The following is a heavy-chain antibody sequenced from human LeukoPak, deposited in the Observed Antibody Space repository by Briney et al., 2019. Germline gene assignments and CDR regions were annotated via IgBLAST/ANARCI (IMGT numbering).Heavy chain of an antibody. V-gene: IGHV3-23*01. J-gene: IGHJ4*02. CDR2: ICDSGGST. CDR1: GFTYSGYA. CDR3: AKGRGLHCGVDCYSDC. Sequence: PGGSLRLSCAASGFTYSGYAMNWVRQAPGKGLEWVSTICDSGGSTYYTDSVKGRFTISRDNSKNTLYLQMSSLRAEDTAVYYCAKGRGLHCGVDCYSDCWGQGTLVTVSS. D-gene: IGHD2-21*02.